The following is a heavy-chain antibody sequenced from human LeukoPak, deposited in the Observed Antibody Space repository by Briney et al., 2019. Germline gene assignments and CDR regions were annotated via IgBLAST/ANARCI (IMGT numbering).Heavy chain of an antibody. CDR2: IYYSGDT. CDR3: ARVIAGRLDY. Sequence: SETLSLTCSVSGDSFSRDSWSWIRQAPGKGLEWIGDIYYSGDTNYDPSLKGRVTISVDTSKNQLSLKLSFVTAADTAVYYCARVIAGRLDYWGQETLVTVSS. J-gene: IGHJ4*02. D-gene: IGHD6-6*01. V-gene: IGHV4-59*01. CDR1: GDSFSRDS.